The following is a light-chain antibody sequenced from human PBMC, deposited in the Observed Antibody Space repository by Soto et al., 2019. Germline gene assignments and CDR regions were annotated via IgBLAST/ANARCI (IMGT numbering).Light chain of an antibody. J-gene: IGKJ1*01. V-gene: IGKV3-15*01. CDR1: QSVSSN. Sequence: EIVMTQSPATLSVSPGERATLSCRASQSVSSNLAWYQQKPGQAPRLLIYYASTRATGVPARFSGSGSGAEFTLTISSVQSEDFAVYYCQQYNDWPPWTFGQGTKVEIK. CDR3: QQYNDWPPWT. CDR2: YAS.